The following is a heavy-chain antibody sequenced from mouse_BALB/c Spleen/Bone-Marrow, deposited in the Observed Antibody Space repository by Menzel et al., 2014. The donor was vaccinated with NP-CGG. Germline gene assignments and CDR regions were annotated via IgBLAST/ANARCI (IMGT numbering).Heavy chain of an antibody. D-gene: IGHD2-4*01. CDR3: ARGGSTMITTFAY. J-gene: IGHJ3*01. CDR1: GYTFTDYA. Sequence: QVQPQQSGAELVRPGVSVKISCKGSGYTFTDYAMHWVKQSHAKSLEWIGVISTYYGDASYNQKFKGKATMTVDKSSSTAYMELARLTSEDSAIYYCARGGSTMITTFAYWGQGTLVTVSA. V-gene: IGHV1S137*01. CDR2: ISTYYGDA.